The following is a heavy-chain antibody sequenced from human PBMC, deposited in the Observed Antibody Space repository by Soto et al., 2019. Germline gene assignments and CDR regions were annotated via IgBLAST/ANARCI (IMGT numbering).Heavy chain of an antibody. CDR3: AREGAYSYCSDD. Sequence: SVKVSCKASGGTFSSYAISWVRQAPGQGLEWMGGIIPIFGTANYAQKFQGRVTIPADESTSTAYMELSSLRYADTAVDYCAREGAYSYCSDDRGYGPLVSVCS. D-gene: IGHD5-18*01. J-gene: IGHJ4*01. CDR2: IIPIFGTA. V-gene: IGHV1-69*13. CDR1: GGTFSSYA.